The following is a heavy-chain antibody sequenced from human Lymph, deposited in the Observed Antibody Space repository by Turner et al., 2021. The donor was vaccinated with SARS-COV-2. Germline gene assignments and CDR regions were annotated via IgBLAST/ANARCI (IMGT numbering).Heavy chain of an antibody. CDR1: GFTLSSYG. J-gene: IGHJ4*02. CDR2: IWYDGSNK. D-gene: IGHD1-1*01. V-gene: IGHV3-33*06. CDR3: AKDPNWYILSAVDY. Sequence: QVQLVESGGGVVQPGRSLRLSCAASGFTLSSYGMHWVRQAPGKGLEWVAVIWYDGSNKYYADSVKGRFTISRDNSKNTLYLQMNSLRAEDTAVYYCAKDPNWYILSAVDYWGQGTLVTVSS.